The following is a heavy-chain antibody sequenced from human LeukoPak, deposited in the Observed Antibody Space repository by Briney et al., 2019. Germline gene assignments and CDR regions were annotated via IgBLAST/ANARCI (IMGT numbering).Heavy chain of an antibody. CDR2: ISSSSSYI. D-gene: IGHD5-12*01. CDR1: GFTFSSYS. CDR3: AKDRTYSAYAALDY. Sequence: GGSLRLSCAASGFTFSSYSMNWVRQAPGKGLEWVSSISSSSSYIYYADSVKGRFTISRDSAKNSLYLQMNSLRTEDTALYYCAKDRTYSAYAALDYWGQGTLVTVSS. J-gene: IGHJ4*02. V-gene: IGHV3-21*04.